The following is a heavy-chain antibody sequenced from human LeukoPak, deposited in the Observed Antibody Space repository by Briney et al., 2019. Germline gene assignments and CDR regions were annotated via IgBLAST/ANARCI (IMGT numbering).Heavy chain of an antibody. Sequence: GGSLRLSCAASGFTFSSYSMNWVRQAPGKRLEWVSYISSSSSTIYYADSVKGRFTISRDNAKNSLYLQMNSLRAEDTAVYYCARGHNDFWSGYTHWGQGTLVTVSS. D-gene: IGHD3-3*01. CDR3: ARGHNDFWSGYTH. J-gene: IGHJ1*01. CDR2: ISSSSSTI. CDR1: GFTFSSYS. V-gene: IGHV3-48*01.